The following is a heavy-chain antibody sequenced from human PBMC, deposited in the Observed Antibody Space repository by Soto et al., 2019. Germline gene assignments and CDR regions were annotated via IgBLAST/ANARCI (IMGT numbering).Heavy chain of an antibody. J-gene: IGHJ3*01. CDR3: ATYPRSGWARDAFDV. Sequence: QVHLVQSGAEVKMPGSSVRVSCASSGGAFSTSDIGWVRQAPGQGLEWMGGIIPVFGAANYAQKFKGRVTITAAECTRTAYLEMGSLKAEDPATYYGATYPRSGWARDAFDVWRPGTFIIVSS. CDR2: IIPVFGAA. CDR1: GGAFSTSD. V-gene: IGHV1-69*01. D-gene: IGHD3-22*01.